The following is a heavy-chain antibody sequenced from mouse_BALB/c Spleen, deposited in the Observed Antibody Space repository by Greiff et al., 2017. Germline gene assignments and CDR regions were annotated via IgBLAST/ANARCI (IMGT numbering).Heavy chain of an antibody. CDR2: INSNGGST. J-gene: IGHJ1*01. Sequence: EVQVVESGGGLVKLGGSLKLSCAASGFTFSSYYMSWVRQTPEMRLELVAAINSNGGSTYYPDTVKGRFTISRDNAKNTLYLQMSSLKSEDTALYYCARQGDYGSSWYFDVWGAGTTVTVSS. CDR3: ARQGDYGSSWYFDV. D-gene: IGHD1-1*01. V-gene: IGHV5-6-2*01. CDR1: GFTFSSYY.